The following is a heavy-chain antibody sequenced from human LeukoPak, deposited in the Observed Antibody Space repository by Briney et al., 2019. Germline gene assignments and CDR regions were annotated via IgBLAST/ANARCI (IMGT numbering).Heavy chain of an antibody. J-gene: IGHJ6*02. CDR2: IYTRGSI. CDR1: GDSISSYY. CDR3: ASHYDILTGYFHSGLYGMDV. D-gene: IGHD3-9*01. Sequence: SETLSLTCTVSGDSISSYYWSWIRQPAGKGLEWIGRIYTRGSINYNPSLKSRVTMSVDTSKDRFSLNLSSVTAADTAVYYCASHYDILTGYFHSGLYGMDVWGQGTTVTVSS. V-gene: IGHV4-4*07.